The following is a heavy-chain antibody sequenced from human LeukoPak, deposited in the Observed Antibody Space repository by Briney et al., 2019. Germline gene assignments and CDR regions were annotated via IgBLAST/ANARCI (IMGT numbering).Heavy chain of an antibody. CDR3: ARDGYYYDSSGYYP. J-gene: IGHJ5*02. V-gene: IGHV3-9*01. CDR1: GFTFHDFA. Sequence: GRSLRLSCAASGFTFHDFAMHWVRQAPGKGLEWVSGINWDSDNIAYADSVKGRFTISRDNAKNSLYLQMNSLRAEDTAVYYCARDGYYYDSSGYYPWGQGTLVTVSS. CDR2: INWDSDNI. D-gene: IGHD3-22*01.